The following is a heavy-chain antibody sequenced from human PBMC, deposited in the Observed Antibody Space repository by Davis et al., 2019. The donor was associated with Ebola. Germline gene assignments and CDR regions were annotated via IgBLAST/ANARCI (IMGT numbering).Heavy chain of an antibody. J-gene: IGHJ6*02. CDR1: GDSGSIG. D-gene: IGHD5-18*01. CDR3: RGGMDV. V-gene: IGHV6-1*01. Sequence: HSQTLSLTCAISGDSGSIGWNWIRQSPSRGLEWLGRTYYSSKWYHDYATSVKSLVTVNLDTSKNQFSLHLNSVTPEDTALYWLRGGMDVWGEGTTVTV. CDR2: TYYSSKWYH.